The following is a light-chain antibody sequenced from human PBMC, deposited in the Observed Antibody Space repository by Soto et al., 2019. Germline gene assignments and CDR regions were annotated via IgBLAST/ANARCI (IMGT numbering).Light chain of an antibody. CDR2: EVY. CDR3: SSYVGTNSYV. Sequence: SVLTQPPSASGSPGQSVTISCTGTSSDVGGYNYVSWYQHHPGKAPKLIIYEVYKRPSGVPDRFSGSKSGNTAALTVSGLQDEDEADYYCSSYVGTNSYVFGTGTRSPS. J-gene: IGLJ1*01. V-gene: IGLV2-8*01. CDR1: SSDVGGYNY.